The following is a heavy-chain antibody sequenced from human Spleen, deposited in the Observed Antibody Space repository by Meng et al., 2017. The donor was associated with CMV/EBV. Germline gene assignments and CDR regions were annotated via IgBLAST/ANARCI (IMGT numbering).Heavy chain of an antibody. CDR2: IRYDGSNK. CDR1: GFTFSSYG. D-gene: IGHD1-26*01. CDR3: AKDIAVGATFDYYYYGMDV. V-gene: IGHV3-30*02. J-gene: IGHJ6*02. Sequence: LSLTCAASGFTFSSYGMHWVRQAPGKGLEWVAFIRYDGSNKYYADSVKGRFTISRDNSKNTLYLQMNSLRAEDTAVYYCAKDIAVGATFDYYYYGMDVWGQGTTVTVSS.